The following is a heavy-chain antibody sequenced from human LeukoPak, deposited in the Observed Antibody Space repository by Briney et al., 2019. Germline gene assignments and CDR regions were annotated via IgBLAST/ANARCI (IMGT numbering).Heavy chain of an antibody. CDR1: GGSISSSSYY. J-gene: IGHJ4*02. CDR2: IYYSGST. D-gene: IGHD1-26*01. CDR3: ARDYSGSYGGE. Sequence: SETLSLTCTVSGGSISSSSYYWGWIRQPPGEGLEWIGSIYYSGSTYYNPSLKSRVTISVDTSKNQFSLKLSSVTAADTAVYYCARDYSGSYGGEWGQGTLVTVSS. V-gene: IGHV4-39*07.